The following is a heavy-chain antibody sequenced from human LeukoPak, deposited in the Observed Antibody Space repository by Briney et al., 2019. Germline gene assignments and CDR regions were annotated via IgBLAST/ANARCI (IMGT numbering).Heavy chain of an antibody. CDR2: ISGSGGST. J-gene: IGHJ4*02. V-gene: IGHV3-23*01. D-gene: IGHD3-10*01. CDR1: GFTFNSYA. Sequence: PGGSLRLSCAASGFTFNSYAMTWVRQAPGKGLEWVSAISGSGGSTYYADSVKGRFTISRDNSKNTLYLQMNSLRAEDTAVYYCANSQYYYGSGSHYWGQGTLVTVS. CDR3: ANSQYYYGSGSHY.